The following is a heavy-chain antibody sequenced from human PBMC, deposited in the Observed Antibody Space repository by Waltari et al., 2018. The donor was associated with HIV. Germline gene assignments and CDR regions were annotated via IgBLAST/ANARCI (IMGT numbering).Heavy chain of an antibody. CDR3: IRHLGNYVAGR. D-gene: IGHD3-16*01. J-gene: IGHJ4*02. V-gene: IGHV3-73*01. Sequence: RFTISRDDSKNTAYLQMNSLKIEDTAVYYCIRHLGNYVAGRWGQGTLVTVSS.